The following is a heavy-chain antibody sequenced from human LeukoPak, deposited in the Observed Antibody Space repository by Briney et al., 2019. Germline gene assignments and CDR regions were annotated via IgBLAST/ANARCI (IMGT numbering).Heavy chain of an antibody. V-gene: IGHV3-64*01. CDR2: ISSNGGST. J-gene: IGHJ3*02. CDR1: GFTFSSYA. CDR3: ARGGPWAHDSSGYYYQNAFDI. D-gene: IGHD3-22*01. Sequence: GGSLRLSCAASGFTFSSYAMHWVRQAPGKGLEYVSAISSNGGSTYYANSVKGRFTISRDNSKNTLYLQMGSLRAEDMAVYYCARGGPWAHDSSGYYYQNAFDIWGQGTMVTVSS.